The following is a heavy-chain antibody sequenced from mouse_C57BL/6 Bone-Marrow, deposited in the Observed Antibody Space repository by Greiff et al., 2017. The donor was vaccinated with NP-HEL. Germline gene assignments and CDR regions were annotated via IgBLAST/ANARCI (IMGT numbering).Heavy chain of an antibody. Sequence: QVQLQQPGAELVKPGASVKVSCKASGYTFTSYWMHWVKQRPGQGLEWIGRIHPSDSDTNYNQKFKGKATLTVDQSSSTVYMQLSSLTSEDSAVYYCAIKEYYYGSSYVRGYWGQGTLVTVSA. J-gene: IGHJ3*01. D-gene: IGHD1-1*01. CDR3: AIKEYYYGSSYVRGY. CDR1: GYTFTSYW. CDR2: IHPSDSDT. V-gene: IGHV1-74*01.